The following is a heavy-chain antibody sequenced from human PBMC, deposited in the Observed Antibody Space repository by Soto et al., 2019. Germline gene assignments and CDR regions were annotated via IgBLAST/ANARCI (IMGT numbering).Heavy chain of an antibody. CDR1: GYTFTSYY. CDR2: INPNSGGT. CDR3: ARYGDYDPHFDY. Sequence: GASVKVSCKASGYTFTSYYMHWVRQAPGQGLEWMGWINPNSGGTNYAQKFQGWVTMTRDTSISTAYMELSKLRSDDTAVYYCARYGDYDPHFDYWGQGTLVTVSS. J-gene: IGHJ4*02. D-gene: IGHD4-17*01. V-gene: IGHV1-2*04.